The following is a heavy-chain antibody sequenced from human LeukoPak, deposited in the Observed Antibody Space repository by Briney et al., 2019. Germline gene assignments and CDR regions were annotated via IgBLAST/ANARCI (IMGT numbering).Heavy chain of an antibody. CDR1: GFTFSRYS. V-gene: IGHV3-21*01. J-gene: IGHJ4*02. CDR2: ISDDSIWI. CDR3: ANHLACGSTHCPPFDY. D-gene: IGHD2-2*01. Sequence: GGSLRLSCAASGFTFSRYSMSWVRQAPGKGLEWVSSISDDSIWIYYADSVEGRFTIPRDNAQNSLYLQMNSLRAEDTAVYYCANHLACGSTHCPPFDYWGQGTLVTVSS.